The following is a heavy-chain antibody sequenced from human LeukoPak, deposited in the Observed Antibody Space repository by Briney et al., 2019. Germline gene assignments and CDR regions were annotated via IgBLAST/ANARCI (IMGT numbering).Heavy chain of an antibody. Sequence: GESLKISCKGSGYSFTSYWIGWVRQMPGKGLEWMGIIYPDDSDSRYSPSFEGQVTISADRSINTAYLQWSSLKASVSAMYYCARLYYYDSSNYYYTDWGQGTLVTVSS. CDR2: IYPDDSDS. J-gene: IGHJ4*02. CDR1: GYSFTSYW. CDR3: ARLYYYDSSNYYYTD. V-gene: IGHV5-51*01. D-gene: IGHD3-22*01.